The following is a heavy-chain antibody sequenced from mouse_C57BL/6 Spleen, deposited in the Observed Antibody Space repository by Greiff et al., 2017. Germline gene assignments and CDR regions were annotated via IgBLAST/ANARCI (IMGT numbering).Heavy chain of an antibody. CDR2: ISSGGDYI. V-gene: IGHV5-9-1*02. Sequence: EVKLMESGEGLVKPGGSLKLSCAASGFTFSSYAMSWVRQTPEKRLEWVAYISSGGDYIYYADTVKGRFTISRDNARNTLYLQMSSLKSEDTAMYYCTRDSSALFDYWGQGTTLTVSS. CDR1: GFTFSSYA. D-gene: IGHD3-2*02. CDR3: TRDSSALFDY. J-gene: IGHJ2*01.